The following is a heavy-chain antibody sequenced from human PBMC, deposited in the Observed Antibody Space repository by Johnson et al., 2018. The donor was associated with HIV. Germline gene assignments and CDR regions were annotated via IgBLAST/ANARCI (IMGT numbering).Heavy chain of an antibody. CDR3: AKVIAVAGTGAFDI. CDR2: IQQTGSAE. Sequence: VQLVESGGGVVQPGRSLRLSCAASGFSISSYWMSWVRQAPGKGLEWLANIQQTGSAEYYGDSVKGRFTISRDNAMNSLYLQMNTVRAEDTAVYYCAKVIAVAGTGAFDIWGQGTMVTVSS. V-gene: IGHV3-7*02. J-gene: IGHJ3*02. D-gene: IGHD6-19*01. CDR1: GFSISSYW.